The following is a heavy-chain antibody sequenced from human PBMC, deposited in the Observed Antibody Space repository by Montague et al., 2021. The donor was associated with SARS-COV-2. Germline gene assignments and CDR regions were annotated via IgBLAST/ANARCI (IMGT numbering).Heavy chain of an antibody. CDR3: ARDTSHDEAWSNYYYGMDV. CDR2: IWYDGSNK. CDR1: GFTFSSYE. J-gene: IGHJ6*02. Sequence: SLRLSCAASGFTFSSYEMNWVRQAPGKGLEWVAVIWYDGSNKYYADSVKGRFTISRDNSKNTLYLQMNSLRAEDTAVYYCARDTSHDEAWSNYYYGMDVWGQGSTVTVSS. V-gene: IGHV3-33*08. D-gene: IGHD1-1*01.